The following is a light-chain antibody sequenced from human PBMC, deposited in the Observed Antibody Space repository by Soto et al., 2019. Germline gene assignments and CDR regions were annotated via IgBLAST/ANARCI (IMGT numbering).Light chain of an antibody. V-gene: IGKV3-20*01. CDR2: GAS. Sequence: EIVLTQSPGTLSLSPGERATLSCRASQSISNNYLAWYQQKPGQAPRFIIYGASTRATGIPDRFSGSGSGTDLTLTVSRLEPEDFAVSYCQQYGSSPLITFGQGTRLEIK. J-gene: IGKJ5*01. CDR3: QQYGSSPLIT. CDR1: QSISNNY.